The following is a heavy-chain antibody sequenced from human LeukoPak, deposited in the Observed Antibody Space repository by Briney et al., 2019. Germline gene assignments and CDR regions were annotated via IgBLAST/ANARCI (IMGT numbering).Heavy chain of an antibody. CDR1: GFTFSSYA. Sequence: GGSLRLSCAASGFTFSSYAMSWVRQAPGKGLEWVSAISGSGGSTYYAASVKGRFTISRDNSKNTLYLQMNSLRAEDTAVYYCAKDPVNYDFWSGYFPMDVWGQGTTVTVSS. V-gene: IGHV3-23*01. D-gene: IGHD3-3*01. CDR3: AKDPVNYDFWSGYFPMDV. CDR2: ISGSGGST. J-gene: IGHJ6*02.